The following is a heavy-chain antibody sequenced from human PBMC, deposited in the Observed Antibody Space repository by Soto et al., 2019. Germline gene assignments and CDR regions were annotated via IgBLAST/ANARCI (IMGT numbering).Heavy chain of an antibody. V-gene: IGHV4-31*03. CDR3: ASAHRPCGLDP. Sequence: SETLSLTCTVSGGSISSGGYYWSWIRQHPGKGLEWIGYIYYSGSTYYNPSLKSRVTISVDTSKNQFSLKLSSVTAAATAAYYSASAHRPCGLDPWGQGTLVTVSS. CDR1: GGSISSGGYY. CDR2: IYYSGST. J-gene: IGHJ5*02.